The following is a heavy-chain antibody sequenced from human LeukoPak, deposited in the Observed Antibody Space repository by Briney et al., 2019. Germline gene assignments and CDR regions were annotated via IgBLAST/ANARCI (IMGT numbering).Heavy chain of an antibody. CDR1: GYTFTTYG. CDR2: ISAYNGNT. Sequence: AAVKVSCKASGYTFTTYGISWVRQAPGQRLEWVGWISAYNGNTNYPQKLQGRVTMTTDTSTSTAYMELRSLRSDDTAVYYCARAGASSTRFFDYWGQGTLVTVSS. V-gene: IGHV1-18*01. J-gene: IGHJ4*02. CDR3: ARAGASSTRFFDY. D-gene: IGHD2-2*01.